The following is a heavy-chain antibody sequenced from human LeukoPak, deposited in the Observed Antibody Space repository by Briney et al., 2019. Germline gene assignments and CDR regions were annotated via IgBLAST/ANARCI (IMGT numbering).Heavy chain of an antibody. V-gene: IGHV4-39*01. CDR1: GGPISSSSYY. Sequence: MSSETLSLTCTVSGGPISSSSYYWGWIRQPPGKGLEGIGSIYYSGSTYYNPSLKSRVTISVDTSKNQFSLKLSSVTAADTAVYYCARRNTYGSGEIDYWGQGTLVTVSS. D-gene: IGHD3-10*01. CDR2: IYYSGST. CDR3: ARRNTYGSGEIDY. J-gene: IGHJ4*02.